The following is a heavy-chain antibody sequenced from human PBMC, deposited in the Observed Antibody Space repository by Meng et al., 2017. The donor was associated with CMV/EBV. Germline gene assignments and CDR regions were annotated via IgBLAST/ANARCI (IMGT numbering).Heavy chain of an antibody. D-gene: IGHD2-2*01. CDR3: AREAEGKQYQLPTGY. CDR1: GYTFTGYY. Sequence: ASVKVSCKASGYTFTGYYMHWVRQAPGQGLEWMGWINPNSGGTNYAQKFQGRVTMTRDTSISTAYMELSRLRSDDTDVYYCAREAEGKQYQLPTGYWGQGTLVTVSS. V-gene: IGHV1-2*02. CDR2: INPNSGGT. J-gene: IGHJ4*02.